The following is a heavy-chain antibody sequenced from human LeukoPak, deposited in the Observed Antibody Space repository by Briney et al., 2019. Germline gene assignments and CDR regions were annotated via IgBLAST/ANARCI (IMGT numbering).Heavy chain of an antibody. CDR3: AKSKPAGSDGYVHFYDQ. V-gene: IGHV3-23*01. J-gene: IGHJ4*02. CDR1: GFTFNTYA. D-gene: IGHD5-24*01. CDR2: ITNGGWT. Sequence: PGGSLRLSCAASGFTFNTYAMSWVRLGPTKGLEWVPSITNGGWTKYSDSVKGRLTISRDNSRNTLYLQINSLRADDTALYYCAKSKPAGSDGYVHFYDQWGQGTLVTVSS.